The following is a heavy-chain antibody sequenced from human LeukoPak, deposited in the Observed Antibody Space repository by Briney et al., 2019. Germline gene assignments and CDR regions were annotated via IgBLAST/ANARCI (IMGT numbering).Heavy chain of an antibody. J-gene: IGHJ4*02. Sequence: GGSLRLSCAASGFTFSDYYMSWIRQAPGKGLEWVSAISGSGGSTYYADSVKGRFTISRDNSKNTLYLQMNSLRAEDTAVYYCAKVLYSGSLSYWGQGTLVTVSS. CDR2: ISGSGGST. CDR1: GFTFSDYY. V-gene: IGHV3-23*01. CDR3: AKVLYSGSLSY. D-gene: IGHD1-26*01.